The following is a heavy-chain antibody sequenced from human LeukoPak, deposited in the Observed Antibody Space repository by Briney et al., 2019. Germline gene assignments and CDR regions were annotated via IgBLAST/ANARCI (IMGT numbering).Heavy chain of an antibody. CDR1: GGSISTSSYY. Sequence: PSETLSLTCTVSGGSISTSSYYWGWVRQPPGKGLEWIGNIFYSGSTYYNPSLKSRVTISVDTSKNQFSLKLSSVTAADTAVYYCARVANIQLWSNPWVGFDYWGQGTLVTVSS. V-gene: IGHV4-39*07. J-gene: IGHJ4*02. CDR2: IFYSGST. D-gene: IGHD5-18*01. CDR3: ARVANIQLWSNPWVGFDY.